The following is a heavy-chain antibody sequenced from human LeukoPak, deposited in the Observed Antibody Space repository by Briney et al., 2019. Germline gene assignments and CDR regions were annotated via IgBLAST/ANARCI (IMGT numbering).Heavy chain of an antibody. V-gene: IGHV3-30*18. CDR2: ISSDGSNK. Sequence: GRSLRLSCAGSGFTFSSYGMHWVRQAPGKGLEWVAAISSDGSNKYYADSVKGRFTISRDNSKSTLYLQLNSLRADDTAVYYCAKGGFTMVVDWGQGTLVTVSS. CDR1: GFTFSSYG. CDR3: AKGGFTMVVD. D-gene: IGHD3-22*01. J-gene: IGHJ4*02.